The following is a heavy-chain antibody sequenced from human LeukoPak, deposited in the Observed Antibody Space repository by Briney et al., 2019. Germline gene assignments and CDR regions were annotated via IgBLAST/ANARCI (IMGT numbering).Heavy chain of an antibody. Sequence: ASVKVSCKDSGYTFTGYYMHWVRQAPGQGLEWMGWINPNSGGTNYAQKFQGRVTMTRDTSISTAYMELSRLRSDDTAVYYCARGVKYSSSLMDVWGQGTTVTVSS. CDR3: ARGVKYSSSLMDV. V-gene: IGHV1-2*02. CDR2: INPNSGGT. D-gene: IGHD6-19*01. CDR1: GYTFTGYY. J-gene: IGHJ6*02.